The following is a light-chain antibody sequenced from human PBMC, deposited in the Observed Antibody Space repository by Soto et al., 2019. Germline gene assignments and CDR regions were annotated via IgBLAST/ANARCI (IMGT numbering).Light chain of an antibody. V-gene: IGLV2-14*01. CDR3: SSYTSSSTVV. CDR2: DVS. Sequence: QSALTQPASVSGSPGQSITISCTGTSSDVGGYNFVSWYQQHPGTAPKLMIYDVSNRPSGVSNRFSGSKSGNTASLTISGLQPEDEADYYCSSYTSSSTVVFGGGTPLTVL. CDR1: SSDVGGYNF. J-gene: IGLJ2*01.